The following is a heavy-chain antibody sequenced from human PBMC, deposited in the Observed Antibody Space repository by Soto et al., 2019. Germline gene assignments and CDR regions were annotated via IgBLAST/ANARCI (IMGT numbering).Heavy chain of an antibody. V-gene: IGHV4-4*07. J-gene: IGHJ5*02. Sequence: SETLSLTCTVSGGSITYYSWVWIRQPAGKGLEWIGRIFISGSTNYNPSLKGRITMSLDTSKNQFSLKLNSATATDTAVYLCARDQGVVVTADNWFDPWGQGILVTVSS. CDR2: IFISGST. D-gene: IGHD2-21*02. CDR3: ARDQGVVVTADNWFDP. CDR1: GGSITYYS.